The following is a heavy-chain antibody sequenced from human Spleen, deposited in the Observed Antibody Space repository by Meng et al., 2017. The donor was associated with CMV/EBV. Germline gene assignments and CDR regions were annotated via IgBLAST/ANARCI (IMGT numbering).Heavy chain of an antibody. CDR3: AKAFSASWYREYYDS. Sequence: GGSLRLSCAASGFTFSSYAMSWVRQAPGKGLEWVSAISGSGGSTYYADSVKGRFTVSRDNSKNTLYLQMNSVRAEDMAVYYCAKAFSASWYREYYDSWGQGTLVTVSS. V-gene: IGHV3-23*01. J-gene: IGHJ4*02. D-gene: IGHD6-13*01. CDR1: GFTFSSYA. CDR2: ISGSGGST.